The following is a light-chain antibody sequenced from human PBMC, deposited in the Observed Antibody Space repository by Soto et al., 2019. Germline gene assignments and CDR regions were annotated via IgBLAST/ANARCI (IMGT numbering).Light chain of an antibody. CDR2: GTS. V-gene: IGKV1-12*02. J-gene: IGKJ3*01. Sequence: DIQMTQSPSSVSASVGDRVTITCRASQNINGWLAWYQQKPGKAPQLLISGTSTLQTGVPSRFSGSASGSDFTLTISSLQPEDFATYFCQQSDNFPFTFGPGTKVDIK. CDR3: QQSDNFPFT. CDR1: QNINGW.